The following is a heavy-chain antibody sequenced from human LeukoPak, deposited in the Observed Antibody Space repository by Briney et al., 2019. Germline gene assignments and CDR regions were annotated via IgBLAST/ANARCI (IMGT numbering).Heavy chain of an antibody. CDR1: GFSLTTYA. CDR3: AKGYYGSGSYGWFDY. CDR2: INDRGDST. V-gene: IGHV3-23*01. J-gene: IGHJ4*02. Sequence: AGGSLRLSCAASGFSLTTYAMGWVRQAPGKGLEWVSVINDRGDSTYYADSVKGRFTISRDSSKNTLYLQMNSLRGEDTAVYSCAKGYYGSGSYGWFDYWGQGTLVTVSS. D-gene: IGHD3-10*01.